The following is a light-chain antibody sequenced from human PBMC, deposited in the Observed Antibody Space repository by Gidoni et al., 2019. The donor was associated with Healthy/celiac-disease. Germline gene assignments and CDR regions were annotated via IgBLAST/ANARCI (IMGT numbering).Light chain of an antibody. J-gene: IGKJ5*01. Sequence: IPLTPSPSPLSASVGDRVTITCRASQSISSWLAWYQQKPGKAPKLLIYKASSLESGVPSRFSGSGSGTEFTLTISSLQPDDFATYYCQQYNSYSITFGQGTRLEIK. CDR3: QQYNSYSIT. CDR1: QSISSW. V-gene: IGKV1-5*03. CDR2: KAS.